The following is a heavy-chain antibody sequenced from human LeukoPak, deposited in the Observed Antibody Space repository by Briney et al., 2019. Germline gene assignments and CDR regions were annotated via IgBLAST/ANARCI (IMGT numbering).Heavy chain of an antibody. CDR3: ARDEYSSGWYTPTFDY. V-gene: IGHV7-4-1*02. J-gene: IGHJ4*02. CDR1: GYTFTSYA. CDR2: INTNTGNP. D-gene: IGHD6-19*01. Sequence: ASVTVSCKASGYTFTSYAMNWVRQAPGQGLEWMGWINTNTGNPTYAQGFTGRFVFSLDTSVSTAYLQISSLKAEDTAVYYCARDEYSSGWYTPTFDYWGQGTLVTVSS.